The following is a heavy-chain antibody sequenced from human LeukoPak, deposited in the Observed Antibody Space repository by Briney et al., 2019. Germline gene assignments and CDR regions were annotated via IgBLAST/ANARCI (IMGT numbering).Heavy chain of an antibody. CDR1: GFTFSSYG. D-gene: IGHD4-17*01. J-gene: IGHJ4*02. CDR2: ISYDGSNK. CDR3: AKTWTSYGDQIDY. V-gene: IGHV3-30*18. Sequence: GGSLRLSRAASGFTFSSYGMHWVRQAPGKGLEWVAVISYDGSNKYYADSVKGRFTISRDNSKNTLYLQMNSLRAEDTAVYYCAKTWTSYGDQIDYWGQGTLVTVSS.